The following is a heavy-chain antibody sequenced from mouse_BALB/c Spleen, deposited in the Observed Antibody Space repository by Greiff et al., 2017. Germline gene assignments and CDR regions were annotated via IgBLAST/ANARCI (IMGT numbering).Heavy chain of an antibody. CDR2: INPYNGDT. V-gene: IGHV1-20*02. Sequence: QLKESGPELVKPGASVKISCKASGYSFTGYFMNWVMQSHGKSLEWIGRINPYNGDTFYNQKFKGKATLTVDKSSSTAHMELRSLASEDSAVYYCAREDNPLPMDYWGQGTSVTVSS. CDR1: GYSFTGYF. J-gene: IGHJ4*01. D-gene: IGHD1-3*01. CDR3: AREDNPLPMDY.